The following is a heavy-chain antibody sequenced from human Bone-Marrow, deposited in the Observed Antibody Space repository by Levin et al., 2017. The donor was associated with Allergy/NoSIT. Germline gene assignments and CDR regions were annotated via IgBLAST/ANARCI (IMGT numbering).Heavy chain of an antibody. CDR3: AKGIIGDVRVAHKEAFDI. Sequence: GESLKISCTVSGFSFSIYSINWVRQAPGKGLEWVSSISSSGSDMYYVDSVKGRFTISRDNAKNSLTLQMNSLRAEDTAVYYCAKGIIGDVRVAHKEAFDIWGQGTMVSVSS. CDR2: ISSSGSDM. J-gene: IGHJ3*02. V-gene: IGHV3-21*01. CDR1: GFSFSIYS. D-gene: IGHD2-8*02.